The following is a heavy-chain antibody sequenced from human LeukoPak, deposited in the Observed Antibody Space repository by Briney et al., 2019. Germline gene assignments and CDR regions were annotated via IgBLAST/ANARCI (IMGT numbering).Heavy chain of an antibody. CDR3: ARTYYDFWSGYYFDY. J-gene: IGHJ4*02. Sequence: WASVKVSCTASGYTFTSYGISWVRQAPGQGLEWMGWISAYNGNTNYAQKLQGRVTMTTDTSTSTAYMELRSLRSDDTAVYYCARTYYDFWSGYYFDYWGQGTLVTVSS. CDR1: GYTFTSYG. CDR2: ISAYNGNT. V-gene: IGHV1-18*01. D-gene: IGHD3-3*01.